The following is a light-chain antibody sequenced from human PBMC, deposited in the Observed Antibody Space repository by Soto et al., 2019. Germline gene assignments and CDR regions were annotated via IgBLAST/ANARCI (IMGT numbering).Light chain of an antibody. CDR2: DAS. Sequence: DVQMTQSPSTLSGSVGDRVTITCRASQSISNSLAWYQQRPGTAPKLLIYDASTLENGVPSRFSGSGSGTEFTLTISSLQPDDSATYYCQQYSYYRTFGQGTKVDI. V-gene: IGKV1-5*01. CDR1: QSISNS. J-gene: IGKJ1*01. CDR3: QQYSYYRT.